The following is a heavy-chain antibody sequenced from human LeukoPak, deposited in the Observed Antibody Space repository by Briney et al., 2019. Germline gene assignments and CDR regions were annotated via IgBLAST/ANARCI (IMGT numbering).Heavy chain of an antibody. CDR2: ISAGGDFV. D-gene: IGHD3-10*01. Sequence: GGSLRLSCAASGFPFSTHSLNWVRQAPGKGLEWVSSISAGGDFVYYGDSVKGRFTMSRDNAKNSLHLQMNSLRAEDTAVYYCARNSYGSGYFDYWGQGTLVTVSS. J-gene: IGHJ4*02. CDR1: GFPFSTHS. CDR3: ARNSYGSGYFDY. V-gene: IGHV3-21*01.